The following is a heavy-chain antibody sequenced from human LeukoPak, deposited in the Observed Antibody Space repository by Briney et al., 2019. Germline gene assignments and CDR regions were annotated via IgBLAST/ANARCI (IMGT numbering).Heavy chain of an antibody. V-gene: IGHV3-74*01. CDR2: INVEGNYI. J-gene: IGHJ4*02. CDR3: ARDLTGPYDH. CDR1: GFTVSRYW. D-gene: IGHD3-22*01. Sequence: WKSLRLSCAASGFTVSRYWMHWVRQAPGNGLVWVARINVEGNYIDYAESVKGRFTISRDSAMNTLYLQMNSVRAEDTAVYSCARDLTGPYDHWGQGTLVTVSS.